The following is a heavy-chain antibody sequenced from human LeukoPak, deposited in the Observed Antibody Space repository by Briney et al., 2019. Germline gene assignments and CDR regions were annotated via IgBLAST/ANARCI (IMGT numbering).Heavy chain of an antibody. CDR1: GYXFTSYY. CDR2: INPSGGST. Sequence: ASVKVSCKASGYXFTSYYIHWVRQAPGQGLEWMGIINPSGGSTSYAQKFQGRVTMTRDTSTSTVYMELSSLRSEDTAVYYCARDGGGIVVVPAANWFDPWGQGTLVTVSS. V-gene: IGHV1-46*01. D-gene: IGHD2-2*01. CDR3: ARDGGGIVVVPAANWFDP. J-gene: IGHJ5*02.